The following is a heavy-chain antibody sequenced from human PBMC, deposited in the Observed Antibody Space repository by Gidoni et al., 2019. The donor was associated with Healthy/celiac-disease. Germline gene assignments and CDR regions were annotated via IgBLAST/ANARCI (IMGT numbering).Heavy chain of an antibody. D-gene: IGHD1-20*01. Sequence: QVQLQESGPGLVKPSQTLSLTCTVSGGSISSGDYYWSWIRQPPGKGLEWIGYIYYSGSTYYNPSLKSRVTISVDTSKNQFSLKLSSVTAADTAVYYCARQIYVGDYGDYGAPYNWNDLAPFGYWGQGTLVTVSS. V-gene: IGHV4-30-4*01. J-gene: IGHJ4*02. CDR1: GGSISSGDYY. CDR3: ARQIYVGDYGDYGAPYNWNDLAPFGY. CDR2: IYYSGST.